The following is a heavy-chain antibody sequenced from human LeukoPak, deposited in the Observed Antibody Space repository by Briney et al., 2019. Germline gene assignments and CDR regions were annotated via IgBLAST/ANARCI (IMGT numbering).Heavy chain of an antibody. CDR3: AELGITMIGGV. CDR2: ISSSGSTI. CDR1: GFTFSSYE. Sequence: GGSLRLSCAASGFTFSSYEMNWVRPAAGKGLEWVSYISSSGSTIYYADSVKGRFTISRDNAKNSLYLQMNSRRAEDTAVYYCAELGITMIGGVWGKGTTVTISS. D-gene: IGHD3-10*02. J-gene: IGHJ6*04. V-gene: IGHV3-48*03.